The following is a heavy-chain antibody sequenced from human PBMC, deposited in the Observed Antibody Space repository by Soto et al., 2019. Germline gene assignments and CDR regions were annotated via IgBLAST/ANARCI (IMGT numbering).Heavy chain of an antibody. CDR3: AIAPTYYYGSGLNWFDP. D-gene: IGHD3-10*01. CDR2: IYYSGST. J-gene: IGHJ5*02. V-gene: IGHV4-30-4*01. Sequence: QVQLQESGPGLVKPSQTLSLTCTVSGGSISSGDYYWSWIRQPPGKGLEWIGYIYYSGSTYYNPSLKSRVTISVDTSKNQFSLNLSSVTAADTAVYYCAIAPTYYYGSGLNWFDPWCQGTLVTVSS. CDR1: GGSISSGDYY.